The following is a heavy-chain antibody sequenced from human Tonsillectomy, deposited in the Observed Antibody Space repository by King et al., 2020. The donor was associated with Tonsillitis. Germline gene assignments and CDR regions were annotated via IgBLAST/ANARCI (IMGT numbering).Heavy chain of an antibody. CDR1: GFTFSSYA. V-gene: IGHV3-23*04. J-gene: IGHJ4*02. CDR2: LSGSGGST. D-gene: IGHD2-2*01. Sequence: VQLVESGGGLVRPGGSLRLSCAASGFTFSSYAMSWVRQAPGKGLEWVSGLSGSGGSTFYADSVKGRFTISRDNSKNMLFLQMNSLRAEDAAVYYCAKDVDVVPAAMNDYFDYWGKGTLVTVSS. CDR3: AKDVDVVPAAMNDYFDY.